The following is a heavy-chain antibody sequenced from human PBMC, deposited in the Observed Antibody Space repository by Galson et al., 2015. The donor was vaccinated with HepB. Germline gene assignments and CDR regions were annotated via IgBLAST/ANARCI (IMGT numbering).Heavy chain of an antibody. V-gene: IGHV1-18*01. D-gene: IGHD2-15*01. CDR3: ARAPVVVVAATPRNYYYYMDV. Sequence: SCKASGYTFTSYGISWVRQAPGQGLEWMGWISAYNGNTNYAQKLQGRVTMTTDTSTSTAYMELRSLRSDDTAVYYCARAPVVVVAATPRNYYYYMDVWGKGTTVTVSS. CDR1: GYTFTSYG. J-gene: IGHJ6*03. CDR2: ISAYNGNT.